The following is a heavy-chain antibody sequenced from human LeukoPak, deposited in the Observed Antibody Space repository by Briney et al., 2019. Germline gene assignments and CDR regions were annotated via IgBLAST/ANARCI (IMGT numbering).Heavy chain of an antibody. J-gene: IGHJ6*02. Sequence: GGSLRLSCAASGFTFSSYSMNWVRQAPGKGLEWVSYISSSSSTIYYADSVKGRFTISRDNAKNSLYPQMNNLRDEDTAVYYCAREETLRNYYYGMDVWGQGTTVTVSS. CDR1: GFTFSSYS. CDR3: AREETLRNYYYGMDV. CDR2: ISSSSSTI. V-gene: IGHV3-48*02. D-gene: IGHD3-16*01.